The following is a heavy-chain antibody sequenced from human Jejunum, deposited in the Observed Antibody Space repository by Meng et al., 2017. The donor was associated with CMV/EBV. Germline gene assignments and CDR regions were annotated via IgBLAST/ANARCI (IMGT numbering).Heavy chain of an antibody. J-gene: IGHJ4*02. CDR3: ARDGREGYNYPYYFDY. D-gene: IGHD5-24*01. CDR2: IIPIYRSA. Sequence: SGRPFSSYATNWVRQAPGQGLEWMGGIIPIYRSANYAQKFQGRVTITTDESTSTAYMELSSLTSEDTAVYYCARDGREGYNYPYYFDYWGQGTLVTVSS. V-gene: IGHV1-69*05. CDR1: GRPFSSYA.